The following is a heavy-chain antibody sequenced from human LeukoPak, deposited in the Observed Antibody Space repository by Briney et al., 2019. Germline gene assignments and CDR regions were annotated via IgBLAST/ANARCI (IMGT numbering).Heavy chain of an antibody. V-gene: IGHV1-2*06. CDR1: GYTFTGYY. D-gene: IGHD3-10*01. CDR2: INPNSGGT. CDR3: ARGPRSYYGSGSYTWFDP. J-gene: IGHJ5*02. Sequence: ASVKVSCKASGYTFTGYYMHWVRQAPGRGLEWMGRINPNSGGTNYAQKFQGRVTMTRDTSISTAYMELSRLRSDDTAVYYCARGPRSYYGSGSYTWFDPWGQGTLVTVSS.